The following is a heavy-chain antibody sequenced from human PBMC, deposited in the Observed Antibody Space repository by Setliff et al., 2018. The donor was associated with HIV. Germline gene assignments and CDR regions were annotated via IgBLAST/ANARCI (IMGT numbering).Heavy chain of an antibody. V-gene: IGHV1-3*01. CDR1: GYTFTNYA. CDR2: INAGNGDT. Sequence: GASVKVSCKASGYTFTNYAMHWVRQAPGQRLEWMGWINAGNGDTKYSQKFQGRVTFTWDTSASTAYMELSSLRSEDTALHYCARDSGDDYSDYYYYGMGVWGQGTTVTVSS. J-gene: IGHJ6*02. CDR3: ARDSGDDYSDYYYYGMGV. D-gene: IGHD4-4*01.